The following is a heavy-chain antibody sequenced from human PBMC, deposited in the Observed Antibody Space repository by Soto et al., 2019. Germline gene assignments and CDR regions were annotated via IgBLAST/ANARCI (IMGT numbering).Heavy chain of an antibody. J-gene: IGHJ4*02. CDR1: GGSFSGYY. CDR2: INHSGST. Sequence: SETLSLTCAVYGGSFSGYYWSWIRQPPGKGLEWIGEINHSGSTNYNPSLKSRVTISVDTSKNQFSLKLSSVTAADTAVYYCARGMVRGVNDYWGQGTLVTVSS. CDR3: ARGMVRGVNDY. V-gene: IGHV4-34*01. D-gene: IGHD3-10*01.